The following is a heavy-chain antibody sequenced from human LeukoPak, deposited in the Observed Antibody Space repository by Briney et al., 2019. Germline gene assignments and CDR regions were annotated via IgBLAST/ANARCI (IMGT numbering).Heavy chain of an antibody. Sequence: ASVKVSCKASGYTFNNYGISWVRQGPGQGLECMGWISAYTGKTDYAKKFQGRVTMTTDTSTTTAHMELRSLRSDDTAVYYCATVSFGRQGYSSSSRWFDPWGQGTLVTVSS. CDR2: ISAYTGKT. V-gene: IGHV1-18*01. J-gene: IGHJ5*02. CDR3: ATVSFGRQGYSSSSRWFDP. D-gene: IGHD6-6*01. CDR1: GYTFNNYG.